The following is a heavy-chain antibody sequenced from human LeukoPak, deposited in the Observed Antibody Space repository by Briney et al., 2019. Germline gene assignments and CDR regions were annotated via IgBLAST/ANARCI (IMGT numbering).Heavy chain of an antibody. V-gene: IGHV4-61*02. D-gene: IGHD6-6*01. J-gene: IGHJ4*02. CDR3: ARSEERYSSSSVDY. CDR2: IYTSGST. CDR1: GGSISSGSYY. Sequence: PSQTLSLTCTVSGGSISSGSYYWSWIRQPAGKGLEWIGRIYTSGSTNYNPSLKSRVTISVDTSKNQFSLKLSSVTAADTAVYYCARSEERYSSSSVDYWGQGTLVTVSS.